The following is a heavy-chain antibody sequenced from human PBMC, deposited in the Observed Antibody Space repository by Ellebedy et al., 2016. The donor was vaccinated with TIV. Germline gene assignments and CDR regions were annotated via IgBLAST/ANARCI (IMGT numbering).Heavy chain of an antibody. Sequence: GGSLRLXXAASGFTFSTYTMSWVRQAPGKGLEWVSAIGASGGDTYYADSVKGRFTISRDNSKNTLYLQMNSLRAEDTAVYYCARAIGSGSSYWGQGTLVTVSS. D-gene: IGHD3-22*01. CDR3: ARAIGSGSSY. CDR1: GFTFSTYT. CDR2: IGASGGDT. J-gene: IGHJ4*02. V-gene: IGHV3-23*01.